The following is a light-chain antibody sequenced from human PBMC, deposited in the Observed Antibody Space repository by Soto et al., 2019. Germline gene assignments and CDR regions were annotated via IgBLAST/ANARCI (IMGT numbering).Light chain of an antibody. CDR3: AAWDDSLNVWV. V-gene: IGLV1-44*01. J-gene: IGLJ3*02. Sequence: QSVLTQPPSVSAAPGQKVTISCSGSSSNIGSNTVNWYQQLPGTAPKLLIYSNNQRPSGVPDRFSGSKSGTSASLAISGLQSEDEADYYCAAWDDSLNVWVFGGGTKLTVL. CDR1: SSNIGSNT. CDR2: SNN.